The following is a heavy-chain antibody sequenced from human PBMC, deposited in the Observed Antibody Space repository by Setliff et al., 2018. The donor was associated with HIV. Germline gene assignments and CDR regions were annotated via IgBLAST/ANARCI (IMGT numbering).Heavy chain of an antibody. CDR1: GDSISTDY. J-gene: IGHJ4*02. CDR3: ARLRQWLAFFDS. CDR2: ISYTGIT. Sequence: SETLSLTCTVSGDSISTDYWTWIRQPPGKGLEWIGSISYTGITNYNPSLKSRVTISVDTSQNQFSLKLTSVTAADTAVYYCARLRQWLAFFDSWGQGTLVTVSS. D-gene: IGHD6-19*01. V-gene: IGHV4-59*08.